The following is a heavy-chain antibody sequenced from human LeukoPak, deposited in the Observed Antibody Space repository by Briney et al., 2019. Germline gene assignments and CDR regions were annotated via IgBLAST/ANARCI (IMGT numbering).Heavy chain of an antibody. Sequence: KPSETLSLTCAVYGGSFSGYYWSWIRQPPGKGLEWIGEINHSGSTNYNPSLKSRVTISVDTSKNQFSLKLSSVTAADTAVYYCARLKNTAMVTGDAFDIWGQGTMVTVSS. CDR2: INHSGST. CDR1: GGSFSGYY. V-gene: IGHV4-34*01. CDR3: ARLKNTAMVTGDAFDI. J-gene: IGHJ3*02. D-gene: IGHD5-18*01.